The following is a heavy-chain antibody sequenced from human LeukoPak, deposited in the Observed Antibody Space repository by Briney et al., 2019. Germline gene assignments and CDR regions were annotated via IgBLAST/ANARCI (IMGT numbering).Heavy chain of an antibody. CDR2: ISGSGGST. J-gene: IGHJ3*02. CDR3: AKLGGYFKVQDAFDI. V-gene: IGHV3-23*01. Sequence: PGGSLRLSCAASGFTFSSYGMSWVRQAPGKGLEWVSAISGSGGSTYYADSVKGRFTISRDNSKNTLYLQMNSLRAEDTAVYYCAKLGGYFKVQDAFDIWGQGTMVTVSS. D-gene: IGHD3-22*01. CDR1: GFTFSSYG.